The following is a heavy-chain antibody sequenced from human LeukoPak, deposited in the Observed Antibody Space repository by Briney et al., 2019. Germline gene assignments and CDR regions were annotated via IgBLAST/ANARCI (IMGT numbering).Heavy chain of an antibody. CDR3: AKASCSGGSCLDAFDI. D-gene: IGHD2-15*01. V-gene: IGHV3-23*01. CDR2: ISGSGGST. Sequence: GGSLRLSCAASGFTFSSYAMSWVRQAPGKGLEWVSAISGSGGSTYYADSVKGRFTISRDNSKNTLYLQMNSLRAEDTAVYYCAKASCSGGSCLDAFDIWGQGTMVTVSS. CDR1: GFTFSSYA. J-gene: IGHJ3*02.